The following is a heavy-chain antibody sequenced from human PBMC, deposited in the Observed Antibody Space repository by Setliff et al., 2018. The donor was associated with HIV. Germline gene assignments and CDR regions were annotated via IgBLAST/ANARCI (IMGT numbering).Heavy chain of an antibody. J-gene: IGHJ4*02. CDR1: GGSINNYC. D-gene: IGHD2-2*01. Sequence: SETLSLTCTVSGGSINNYCCSWIRQPPGKGLEWSGYFCYTGSSNYNRALKSRVTMSLDRSKSQFSLELNSVTAADTAVYYCARFDHASIDYWGQGTLVTVSS. CDR2: FCYTGSS. CDR3: ARFDHASIDY. V-gene: IGHV4-59*12.